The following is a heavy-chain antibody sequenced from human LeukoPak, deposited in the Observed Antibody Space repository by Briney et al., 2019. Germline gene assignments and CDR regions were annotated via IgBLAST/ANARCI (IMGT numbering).Heavy chain of an antibody. CDR3: ASMVRGVKYYYYYGMDV. D-gene: IGHD3-10*01. V-gene: IGHV4-39*07. CDR2: SYYSGST. Sequence: PSETLSLTCTVSGGSISSSSYYWGWIRQPPGKGLEWIGSSYYSGSTYYNPSLKSRVTISVDTSKNQFSLKLSSVTAADTAVYYCASMVRGVKYYYYYGMDVWGQGTTVAVSS. J-gene: IGHJ6*02. CDR1: GGSISSSSYY.